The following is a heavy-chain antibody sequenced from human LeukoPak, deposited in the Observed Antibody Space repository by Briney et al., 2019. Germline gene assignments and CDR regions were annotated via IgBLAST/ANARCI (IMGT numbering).Heavy chain of an antibody. D-gene: IGHD1-14*01. J-gene: IGHJ4*02. V-gene: IGHV3-21*01. CDR3: ATETIGRHYDY. Sequence: GGSLRLSCAASGFTFSSCGFNWVRQAPGKGLEWVSSIGPTGTDRYYADSVRGRFTTSRDNAKNSMYLQMDSLRDEDTAVYYCATETIGRHYDYWGQGTLLTVSS. CDR2: IGPTGTDR. CDR1: GFTFSSCG.